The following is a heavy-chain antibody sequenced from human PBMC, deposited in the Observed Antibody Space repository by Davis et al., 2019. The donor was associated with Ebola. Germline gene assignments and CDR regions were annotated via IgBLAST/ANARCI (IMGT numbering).Heavy chain of an antibody. Sequence: PGGSLRLSCAASGFTSSDSAVSWVRQAPGKGLVWVANIKSDGSQKYYVGSVKGRFTISRDNAKNSLYLQMNGLRAEDTAIYYCAKSVYGSGSTWGQGTLVTVSS. CDR2: IKSDGSQK. J-gene: IGHJ4*02. CDR1: GFTSSDSA. V-gene: IGHV3-7*01. D-gene: IGHD3-10*01. CDR3: AKSVYGSGST.